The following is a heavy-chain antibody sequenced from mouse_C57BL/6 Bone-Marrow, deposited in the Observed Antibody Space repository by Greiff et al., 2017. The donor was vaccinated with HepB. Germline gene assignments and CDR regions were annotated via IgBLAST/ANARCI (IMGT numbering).Heavy chain of an antibody. CDR3: AREGGNWPSMDY. Sequence: EVKLMESGGGLVKPGGSLKLSCAASGFTFSSYAMSWVRQTPEKRLEWVATISDGGSYTYYPDDVKGRFTISRDNAKNNLYLQMSHLKSEDTARYYCAREGGNWPSMDYWGQGTSVTVSS. J-gene: IGHJ4*01. CDR1: GFTFSSYA. D-gene: IGHD4-1*01. CDR2: ISDGGSYT. V-gene: IGHV5-4*01.